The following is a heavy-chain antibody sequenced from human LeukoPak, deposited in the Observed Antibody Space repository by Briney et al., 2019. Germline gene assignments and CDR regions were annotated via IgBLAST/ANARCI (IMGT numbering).Heavy chain of an antibody. D-gene: IGHD3-16*02. CDR3: VSLSSPG. V-gene: IGHV3-7*01. Sequence: GGSLRLSCAVSGFTFSDAWMHWVRQAPGKGLEWVANIKQDGSEKYYMDSVKGRFTISRDNGKNSLYLQMSSLRVEDTAVYYCVSLSSPGWGQGTLVTVSS. CDR1: GFTFSDAW. J-gene: IGHJ4*02. CDR2: IKQDGSEK.